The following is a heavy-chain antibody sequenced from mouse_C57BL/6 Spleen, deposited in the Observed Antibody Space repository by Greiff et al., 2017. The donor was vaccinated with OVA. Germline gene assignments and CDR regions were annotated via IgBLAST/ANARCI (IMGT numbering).Heavy chain of an antibody. CDR1: GYSITSDY. D-gene: IGHD2-1*01. J-gene: IGHJ4*01. CDR3: ARRGIYGNLYYAMDY. Sequence: DVKLQESGPGLAKPSQTLSLTCSVTGYSITSDYWNWLRKFPGNKLEYMGYISYSGSTYYNPSLKSRISITRDTSKNQYYLQLNSVTTEDTATYYCARRGIYGNLYYAMDYWGQGTSVTVSS. CDR2: ISYSGST. V-gene: IGHV3-8*01.